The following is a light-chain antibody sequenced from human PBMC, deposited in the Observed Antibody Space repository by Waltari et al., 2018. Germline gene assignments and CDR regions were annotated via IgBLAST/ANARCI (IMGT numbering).Light chain of an antibody. CDR2: DVS. V-gene: IGLV2-11*01. CDR3: CSYGGTYSWV. Sequence: QSALTQPRSVSGSPGPSVTISCTGTSRDVGGYNYFSWYQQHPGKAPKLMIYDVSKRPSGVPDRFSGSKSGNTASLTISGLQAEDEADYYCCSYGGTYSWVFGGGTKLTVL. CDR1: SRDVGGYNY. J-gene: IGLJ3*02.